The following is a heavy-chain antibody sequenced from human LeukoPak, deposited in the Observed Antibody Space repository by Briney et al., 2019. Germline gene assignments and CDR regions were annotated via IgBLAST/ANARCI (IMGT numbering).Heavy chain of an antibody. CDR3: ARDTLNYFDY. CDR1: GGSISSGSYY. Sequence: SQTLSLTCTVSGGSISSGSYYWSWIRQPAGKGLEWIGRIYTSGSTNYNPSLKSRVTISVDTSKNQFSLKLSSVTAADTAVYYCARDTLNYFDYWGQGTLVTVSS. J-gene: IGHJ4*02. CDR2: IYTSGST. V-gene: IGHV4-61*02.